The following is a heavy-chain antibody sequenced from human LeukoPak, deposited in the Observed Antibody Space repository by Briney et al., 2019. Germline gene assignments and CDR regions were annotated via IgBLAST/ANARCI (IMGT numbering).Heavy chain of an antibody. CDR2: ISSSGSTI. D-gene: IGHD1-26*01. CDR1: GFTFSSYE. J-gene: IGHJ4*02. V-gene: IGHV3-48*03. Sequence: GGSLRLSCAASGFTFSSYEMNWVRQAPGKGLEWVSYISSSGSTIYYADSVKGRFTISRDNAKNSLYLQMNSLRAEDTAVYYCARALSRQVGATGFDYWGQGTLVTVSS. CDR3: ARALSRQVGATGFDY.